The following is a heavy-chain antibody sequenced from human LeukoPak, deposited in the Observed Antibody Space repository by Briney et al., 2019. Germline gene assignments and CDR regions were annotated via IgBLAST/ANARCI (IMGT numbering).Heavy chain of an antibody. CDR3: ARDGGVYSSGWFDY. V-gene: IGHV3-30-3*01. J-gene: IGHJ4*02. CDR1: GFTFSTYA. D-gene: IGHD6-19*01. Sequence: PGRSLRLSCAASGFTFSTYAIHWVRQAPGKGLEWVSVISYDGSNKFYADSVKGRFTISRDNSKNTLYLQMNSLRAEDTAVYYCARDGGVYSSGWFDYWGQGTPVIVSS. CDR2: ISYDGSNK.